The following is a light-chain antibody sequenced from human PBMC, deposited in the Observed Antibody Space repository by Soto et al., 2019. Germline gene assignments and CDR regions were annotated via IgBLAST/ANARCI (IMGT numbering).Light chain of an antibody. CDR3: QQYESTPPT. CDR1: QSVLYSSKNKNY. CDR2: WAS. J-gene: IGKJ2*01. V-gene: IGKV4-1*01. Sequence: DIVMTQSPDSLAVSLGERATINCKSSQSVLYSSKNKNYLAWYQQRPGQPPKLLIYWASTRESGVPDRFSGSRSGTDFTLTITSLQAEDVAVYCCQQYESTPPTFGQGTKLEIK.